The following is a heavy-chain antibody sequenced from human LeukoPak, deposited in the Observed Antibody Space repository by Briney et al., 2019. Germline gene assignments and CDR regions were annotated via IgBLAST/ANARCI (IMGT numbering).Heavy chain of an antibody. CDR1: GYTFTSYG. Sequence: WASVKVSCKASGYTFTSYGISWVRQAPGQGLEWMGWISAYNGNTNYAQELQGRVTMTTDTSTSTAYMELRSLRSDDTAVYYCARDRYCSSTSCFLPIGVDAFDIWGQGTMVTVSS. CDR3: ARDRYCSSTSCFLPIGVDAFDI. CDR2: ISAYNGNT. D-gene: IGHD2-2*01. V-gene: IGHV1-18*01. J-gene: IGHJ3*02.